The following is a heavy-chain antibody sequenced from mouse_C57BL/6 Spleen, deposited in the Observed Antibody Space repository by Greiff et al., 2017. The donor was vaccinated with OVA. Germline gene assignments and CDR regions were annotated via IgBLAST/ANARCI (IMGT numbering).Heavy chain of an antibody. D-gene: IGHD1-1*01. CDR3: TREAYYYGSSEAMDY. CDR1: GFTFSSYA. V-gene: IGHV5-9-1*02. CDR2: ISSGGDYI. Sequence: EVKLEESGEGLVKPGGSLKLSCAASGFTFSSYAMSWVRQTPEKRLEWVAYISSGGDYIYYADTVKGRFTISRDNARNTLYLQMSSLKSEDTAMYYCTREAYYYGSSEAMDYWGQGTSVTVSS. J-gene: IGHJ4*01.